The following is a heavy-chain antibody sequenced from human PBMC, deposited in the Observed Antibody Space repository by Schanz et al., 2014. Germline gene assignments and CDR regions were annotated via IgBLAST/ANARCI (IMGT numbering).Heavy chain of an antibody. CDR1: GFTFSNYW. CDR2: INGDGSRT. V-gene: IGHV3-74*01. Sequence: EVQLVESGGGLVQPGGSLRLSCAASGFTFSNYWMHWVRQAPGKGLVWVSRINGDGSRTAYADSVKGRFTISRDNAKNTLYLQMNSLRAEDTAVYYCAKSDAFDIWGQGTMXTVSP. CDR3: AKSDAFDI. J-gene: IGHJ3*02.